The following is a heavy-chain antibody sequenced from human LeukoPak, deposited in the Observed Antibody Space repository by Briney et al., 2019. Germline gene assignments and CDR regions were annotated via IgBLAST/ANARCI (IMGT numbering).Heavy chain of an antibody. CDR2: IYTSGST. CDR1: GGSISSGSYY. V-gene: IGHV4-61*02. CDR3: ARGPHYYDSSGSGIDY. J-gene: IGHJ4*02. Sequence: PSQTLSLTCTVSGGSISSGSYYWSWIRQPAGKGLEWIGRIYTSGSTNYNPSLKSRVTISVDTSKNQFSLKLSSVTAADTAVYYCARGPHYYDSSGSGIDYWGQGTLVTVSS. D-gene: IGHD3-22*01.